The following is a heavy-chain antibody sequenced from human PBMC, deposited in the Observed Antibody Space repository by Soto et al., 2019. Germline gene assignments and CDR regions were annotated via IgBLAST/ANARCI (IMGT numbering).Heavy chain of an antibody. D-gene: IGHD6-13*01. J-gene: IGHJ6*02. Sequence: LPCAASGFTVSSNYMSWVRQAPGHGLEWVSVIYSGGSTYYADSVKGRLTISRDNSKNTRYLQMNSLRAEDTAVYYCARSLAAAGTGHYYYGMDVWGQGTTINV. V-gene: IGHV3-53*01. CDR2: IYSGGST. CDR1: GFTVSSNY. CDR3: ARSLAAAGTGHYYYGMDV.